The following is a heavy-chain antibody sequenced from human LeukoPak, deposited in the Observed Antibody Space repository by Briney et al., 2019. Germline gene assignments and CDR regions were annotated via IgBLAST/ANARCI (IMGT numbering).Heavy chain of an antibody. Sequence: PSETLPLTCAVSGGSISSNNWWSWVRQPPGKGLEWIGEIFHSGSTNYNPSLKSRVTISVDKSKNQFSLRLSSVTAADTAVYYCARVPYYGGNSEDYWGQGTLVTVSS. D-gene: IGHD4-23*01. CDR3: ARVPYYGGNSEDY. CDR2: IFHSGST. J-gene: IGHJ4*02. V-gene: IGHV4-4*02. CDR1: GGSISSNNW.